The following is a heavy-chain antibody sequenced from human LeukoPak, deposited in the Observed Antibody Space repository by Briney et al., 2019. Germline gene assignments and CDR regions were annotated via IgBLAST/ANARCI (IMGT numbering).Heavy chain of an antibody. CDR1: GFTFSSYS. D-gene: IGHD5-12*01. CDR2: ISSSSSYI. J-gene: IGHJ3*02. Sequence: GGSLRLSCAASGFTFSSYSMNWVRQAPGKGLEWVSSISSSSSYIYYADSVKGRFTISRDNAKNSLYLQMNSLRAEDTAVYYCVRESRYSGYDYGDAFDIWGQGTMVTVSS. CDR3: VRESRYSGYDYGDAFDI. V-gene: IGHV3-21*01.